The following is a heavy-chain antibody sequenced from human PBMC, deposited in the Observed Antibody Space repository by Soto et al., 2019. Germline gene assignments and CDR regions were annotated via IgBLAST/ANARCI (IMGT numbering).Heavy chain of an antibody. D-gene: IGHD3-3*01. V-gene: IGHV4-59*01. Sequence: PSETLSLTCTVSGGSISSYYWSWIRQPPWKGLEWIGYIYYSGSTNYNPSLKSRVTISVDTSKNQFSLKLSSVTAADTAVYYCARVKFFDDFWSGYYPSFFDYWGQGTLVTVSS. CDR3: ARVKFFDDFWSGYYPSFFDY. CDR1: GGSISSYY. CDR2: IYYSGST. J-gene: IGHJ4*02.